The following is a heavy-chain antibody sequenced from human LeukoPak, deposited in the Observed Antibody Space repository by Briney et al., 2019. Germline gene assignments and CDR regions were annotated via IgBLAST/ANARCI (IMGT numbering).Heavy chain of an antibody. CDR1: GYTFTSYY. Sequence: ASVKVSCKASGYTFTSYYMHWVRQAPGQGLEWMGIINPSGGSTSYAQKFQGRVTKTRDTSTSTVYMELSSLRSEDTAVYYCATNGYCSSTSCPNTPDYWGQGTLVTVSS. J-gene: IGHJ4*01. CDR2: INPSGGST. CDR3: ATNGYCSSTSCPNTPDY. D-gene: IGHD2-2*01. V-gene: IGHV1-46*01.